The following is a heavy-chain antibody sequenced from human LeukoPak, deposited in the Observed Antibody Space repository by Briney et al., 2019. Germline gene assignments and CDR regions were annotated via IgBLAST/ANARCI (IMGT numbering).Heavy chain of an antibody. CDR1: GGSTSSDY. J-gene: IGHJ2*01. Sequence: SETLSLTCTVSGGSTSSDYWSWIRQSPGKGLEWVGYVYNSGDTGKNPSLKSRVSILLGASKNQCSLLLTSVSAADTAVYYCARLKLGAYFDLWGRGTLVTVSS. CDR3: ARLKLGAYFDL. V-gene: IGHV4-59*08. D-gene: IGHD3-16*01. CDR2: VYNSGDT.